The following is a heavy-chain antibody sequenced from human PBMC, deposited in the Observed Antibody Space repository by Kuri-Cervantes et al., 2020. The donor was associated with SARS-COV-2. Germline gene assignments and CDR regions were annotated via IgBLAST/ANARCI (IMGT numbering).Heavy chain of an antibody. CDR3: AREMIWYDFWSGYSCYFDY. CDR2: IYTSGST. Sequence: SETLSLTCTVSGGSISSYYWSWIRQPAGKGLEWIGRIYTSGSTNYNPSLKSRVTMSVDTSKNQLSLKLSSVTAADTAVYYCAREMIWYDFWSGYSCYFDYWGQGTLVTVSS. V-gene: IGHV4-4*07. J-gene: IGHJ4*02. CDR1: GGSISSYY. D-gene: IGHD3-3*01.